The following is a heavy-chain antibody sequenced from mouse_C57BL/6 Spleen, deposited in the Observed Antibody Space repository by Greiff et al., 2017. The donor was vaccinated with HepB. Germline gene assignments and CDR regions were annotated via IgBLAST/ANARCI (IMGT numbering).Heavy chain of an antibody. CDR3: ARRFITTVAYYFDY. V-gene: IGHV1-59*01. CDR1: GYTFTSYW. CDR2: IDPSDSYT. D-gene: IGHD1-1*01. Sequence: QVQLKQPGAELVRPGTSVKLSCKASGYTFTSYWMHWVKQRPGQGLEWIGVIDPSDSYTNYNQKFKGKATLTVDTSSSTAYMQLSSLTSEDSAVYYCARRFITTVAYYFDYWGQGTTLTVSS. J-gene: IGHJ2*01.